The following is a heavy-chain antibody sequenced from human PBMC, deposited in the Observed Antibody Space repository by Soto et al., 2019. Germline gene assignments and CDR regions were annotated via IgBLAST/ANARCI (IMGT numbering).Heavy chain of an antibody. V-gene: IGHV3-30-3*01. J-gene: IGHJ6*02. CDR3: ARPRMTTTTRYHGMDV. D-gene: IGHD4-17*01. Sequence: QVQLVDSGGGVVQPGGSLRLSCSASGFTFSRYAMHWVRQAPGEGLDWVAVVSFDGSNEYYAESVRGRFTISRDTSKNTLYLQMNSLRPEDTAVYFCARPRMTTTTRYHGMDVWGRGTTVTVSS. CDR1: GFTFSRYA. CDR2: VSFDGSNE.